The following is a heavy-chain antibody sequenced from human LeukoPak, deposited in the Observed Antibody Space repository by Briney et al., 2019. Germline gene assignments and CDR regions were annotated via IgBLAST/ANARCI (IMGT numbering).Heavy chain of an antibody. V-gene: IGHV3-30*02. CDR3: ARDWFHAIDY. CDR2: TRYDGNNK. Sequence: PGGSLRLSCAASGFTFSSYGMSWVRQAPGKGLEWVAFTRYDGNNKYYADSVKGRFTISRDNSKNTVYLQVNSLRAEDTAVYYCARDWFHAIDYWGQGTLVTVSS. J-gene: IGHJ4*02. D-gene: IGHD2/OR15-2a*01. CDR1: GFTFSSYG.